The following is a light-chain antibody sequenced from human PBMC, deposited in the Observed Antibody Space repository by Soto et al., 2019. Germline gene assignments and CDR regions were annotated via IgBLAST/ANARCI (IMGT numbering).Light chain of an antibody. V-gene: IGKV4-1*01. CDR3: QQYYSTPLT. Sequence: DIVMTQSPDSLAVSLGERATFNCKSSQTLLYSSNNKNYLAWYQQKPGQPPKVIIYWASTRNSGVPDRFSGSGSGTDFTLTISSLQAEDVAVYYCQQYYSTPLTFGGGTKVDIK. CDR1: QTLLYSSNNKNY. CDR2: WAS. J-gene: IGKJ4*01.